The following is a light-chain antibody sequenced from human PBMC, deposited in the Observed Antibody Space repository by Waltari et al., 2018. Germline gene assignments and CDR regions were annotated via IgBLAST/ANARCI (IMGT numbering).Light chain of an antibody. J-gene: IGKJ4*01. CDR2: DVS. CDR1: QTLLHSDGNTF. CDR3: MQGVHLPLT. V-gene: IGKV2-29*02. Sequence: VMTQTPRTLSVTPGQPASISCKSSQTLLHSDGNTFLFWYMQKPGQSPHLLIYDVSSRFSGVPDRFSGSGSGTDFTLKISRVEADDTGVYYCMQGVHLPLTFGGGTKVEI.